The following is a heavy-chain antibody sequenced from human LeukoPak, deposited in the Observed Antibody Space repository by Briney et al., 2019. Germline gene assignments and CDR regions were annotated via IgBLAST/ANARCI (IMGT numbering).Heavy chain of an antibody. CDR2: INNDAKEK. J-gene: IGHJ4*02. CDR1: GFAFSSFW. Sequence: GGSLRLSCAASGFAFSSFWMSWVRQTPGKGLEWVANINNDAKEKYYVDSVKGRFTISRDNAKNFLYLQMNSLTVEDTSIFYCARSGTVGSVDYWGQGTVVIVSS. CDR3: ARSGTVGSVDY. V-gene: IGHV3-7*01. D-gene: IGHD1-7*01.